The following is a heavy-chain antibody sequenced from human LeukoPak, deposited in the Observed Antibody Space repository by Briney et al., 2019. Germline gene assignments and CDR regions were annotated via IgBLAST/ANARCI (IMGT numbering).Heavy chain of an antibody. J-gene: IGHJ6*02. CDR2: ISYDGSNK. CDR3: AKDYYDSISPYYYYGMDV. D-gene: IGHD3-22*01. Sequence: GGSLRLSCAASGFTFSSYGMHWVRQAPGKGLEWVAVISYDGSNKYYADSVKGRFTISRDNSKNTLYLQMNSLRAEDTAVYYCAKDYYDSISPYYYYGMDVWGQGTTVTVSS. V-gene: IGHV3-30*18. CDR1: GFTFSSYG.